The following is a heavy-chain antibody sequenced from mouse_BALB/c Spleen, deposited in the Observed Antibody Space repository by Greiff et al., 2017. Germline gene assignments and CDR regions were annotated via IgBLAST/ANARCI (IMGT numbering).Heavy chain of an antibody. CDR2: IDPYDGGT. J-gene: IGHJ4*01. D-gene: IGHD2-4*01. CDR3: ARSTMTTCYAMDD. CDR1: GYSFTGYN. Sequence: EVQLQQSGPELVKPGASVKISCKASGYSFTGYNMNWVKQSPGKSLEWIGNIDPYDGGTSYNQKFKGKATLTVDKSSSTAYMQLKSLTSEDSAVYYCARSTMTTCYAMDDWGQGTSVTVSS. V-gene: IGHV1S135*01.